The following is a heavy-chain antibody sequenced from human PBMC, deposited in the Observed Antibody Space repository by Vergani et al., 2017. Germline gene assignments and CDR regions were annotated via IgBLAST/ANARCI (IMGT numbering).Heavy chain of an antibody. J-gene: IGHJ1*01. CDR3: TTEWNLYYLHGEYFQY. CDR2: ISSGGGYI. Sequence: EVQLLESAGGLVQLRGSRRLSCAGAGFTFDTYTMAYVRKAPGKGLEWVATISSGGGYIFYADSVKGRFTISRDNSKNTLFLQMNSLKDEDTAVYYCTTEWNLYYLHGEYFQYWGRGTLVSVSS. D-gene: IGHD3-10*01. V-gene: IGHV3-23*01. CDR1: GFTFDTYT.